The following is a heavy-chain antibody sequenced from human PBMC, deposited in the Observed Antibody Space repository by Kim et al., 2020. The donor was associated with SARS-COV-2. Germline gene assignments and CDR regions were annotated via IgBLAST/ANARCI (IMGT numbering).Heavy chain of an antibody. Sequence: SVKVSCKASGGTFSSYAISWVRQAPGQGLEWMGGIIPIFGTANYAQKFQGRVTITADESTSTAYMELSSLRSEDTAVYYCARAVPYCGGDCYSGYYYYGMDVWGQGTTVTVSS. CDR1: GGTFSSYA. CDR3: ARAVPYCGGDCYSGYYYYGMDV. CDR2: IIPIFGTA. V-gene: IGHV1-69*13. D-gene: IGHD2-21*02. J-gene: IGHJ6*02.